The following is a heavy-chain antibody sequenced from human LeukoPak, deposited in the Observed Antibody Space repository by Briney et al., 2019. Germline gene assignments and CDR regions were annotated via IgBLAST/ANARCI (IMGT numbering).Heavy chain of an antibody. Sequence: PSETLSLTCTVSGYSISSGYYWGWIRQPPGKGLEWIGSIYHSGSTYYNPSLKSRVTISVDTSKNQFSLKLSSVTAADTAVYYCARGNYDFWSGKENYFDYWGQGTLVTVSS. D-gene: IGHD3-3*01. J-gene: IGHJ4*02. CDR3: ARGNYDFWSGKENYFDY. V-gene: IGHV4-38-2*02. CDR1: GYSISSGYY. CDR2: IYHSGST.